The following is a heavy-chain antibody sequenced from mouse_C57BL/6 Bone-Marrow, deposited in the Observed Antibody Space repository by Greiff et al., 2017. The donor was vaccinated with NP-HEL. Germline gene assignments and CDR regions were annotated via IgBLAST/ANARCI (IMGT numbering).Heavy chain of an antibody. V-gene: IGHV5-6*02. CDR1: GFTFSSHG. CDR2: ISSGGSYT. J-gene: IGHJ3*01. Sequence: EVKLVESGGDLVKPGGSLKLSCAASGFTFSSHGMSWVRQTPDKRLEWVATISSGGSYTYYPDSVKGRFTISRDNAKNTLYLQMSSLKSEDTAMYYCARRLRDWFAYWGQGTLVTVSA. CDR3: ARRLRDWFAY.